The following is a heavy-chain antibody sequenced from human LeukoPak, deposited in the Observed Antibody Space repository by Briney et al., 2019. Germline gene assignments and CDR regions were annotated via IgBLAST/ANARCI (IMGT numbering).Heavy chain of an antibody. Sequence: GGSLRLSCAASGFTFSSYAMSWVRQAPGKGLEWVSAISGSGGSTYYADSVKGRFTISRDNSKNTLYLQMNSLRAEDTAVYYCAKGVRDAREQWLLLGIDYWGQGTLVTVSS. J-gene: IGHJ4*02. CDR1: GFTFSSYA. V-gene: IGHV3-23*01. CDR3: AKGVRDAREQWLLLGIDY. D-gene: IGHD6-19*01. CDR2: ISGSGGST.